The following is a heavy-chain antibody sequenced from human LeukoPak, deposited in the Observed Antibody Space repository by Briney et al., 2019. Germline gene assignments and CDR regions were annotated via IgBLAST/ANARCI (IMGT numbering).Heavy chain of an antibody. D-gene: IGHD6-19*01. V-gene: IGHV4-61*01. CDR2: IYYSGST. J-gene: IGHJ4*02. CDR3: ARDLGVAGFDY. Sequence: SETLSLTCSVSGYSISSSYYWSWIRQPPGKGLEWIGYIYYSGSTNYNPSLKSRVTISVDTSKNQFSLKLSSATAADTAVYYCARDLGVAGFDYWGQGTLVTVSS. CDR1: GYSISSSYY.